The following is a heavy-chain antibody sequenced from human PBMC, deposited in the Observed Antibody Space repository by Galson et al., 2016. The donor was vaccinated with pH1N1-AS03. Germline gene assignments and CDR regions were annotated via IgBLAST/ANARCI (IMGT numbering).Heavy chain of an antibody. CDR2: ITSRGST. Sequence: SLRLSCAASGFIFSNYAMSWVRQAPGKGLEWVSAITSRGSTYYADSVKGRFTISRDNSKNTLYLQMNSLRAEDTAVYYCAKDPIQYGDYVCYFDYWGQGTLVTASS. J-gene: IGHJ4*02. CDR3: AKDPIQYGDYVCYFDY. V-gene: IGHV3-23*01. CDR1: GFIFSNYA. D-gene: IGHD4-17*01.